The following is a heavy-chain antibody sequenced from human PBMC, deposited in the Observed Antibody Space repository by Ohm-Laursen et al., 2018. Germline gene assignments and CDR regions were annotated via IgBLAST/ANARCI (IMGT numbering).Heavy chain of an antibody. V-gene: IGHV3-23*01. CDR2: LSGSGHDT. CDR3: AKHGRGVGATNWFDP. D-gene: IGHD1-26*01. J-gene: IGHJ5*02. Sequence: SLRLSCAASGFTFSSYAMSWVRQAPEKGLEWVSGLSGSGHDTYYTDSVKGRFTISRDNSKNTLYLQMNSLRTEDTAVYYCAKHGRGVGATNWFDPWGQGTLVTVSS. CDR1: GFTFSSYA.